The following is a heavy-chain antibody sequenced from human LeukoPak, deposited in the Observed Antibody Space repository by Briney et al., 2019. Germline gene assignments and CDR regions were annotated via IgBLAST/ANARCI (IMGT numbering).Heavy chain of an antibody. V-gene: IGHV1-69*05. CDR2: IIPISGTA. CDR1: GGTFSSYA. J-gene: IGHJ4*02. Sequence: ASVTVSCKDSGGTFSSYAISWVQPAPGKGLEWMGGIIPISGTANYAQKFQGRVTITTDESTSTAYMELSSLRSEDTAVYYCASGTTVTFFDYWGQGTLVTVSS. CDR3: ASGTTVTFFDY. D-gene: IGHD4-17*01.